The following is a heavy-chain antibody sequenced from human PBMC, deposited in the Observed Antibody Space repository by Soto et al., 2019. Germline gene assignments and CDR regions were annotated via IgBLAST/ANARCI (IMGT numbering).Heavy chain of an antibody. CDR1: GFTFSSYS. J-gene: IGHJ3*02. CDR3: ARDDLAVAGAFDI. Sequence: GGSLRLSCAASGFTFSSYSMNWVRQAPGKGLEWVSSISSSSSYIYYADSVKGRFTISRDNAKNSLYLQMNSLRAEDTAVYYCARDDLAVAGAFDIWGQGTMVTVSS. V-gene: IGHV3-21*01. CDR2: ISSSSSYI. D-gene: IGHD6-19*01.